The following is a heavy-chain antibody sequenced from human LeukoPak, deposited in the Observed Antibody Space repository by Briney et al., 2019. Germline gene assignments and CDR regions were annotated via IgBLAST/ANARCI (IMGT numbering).Heavy chain of an antibody. V-gene: IGHV4-61*02. CDR3: ARLCCSSTSCYLDY. CDR1: GGSISSGSYY. CDR2: IYTSGST. J-gene: IGHJ4*02. D-gene: IGHD2-2*01. Sequence: SETLSLTCTVSGGSISSGSYYWSWIRQPAGKGLEWIGRIYTSGSTNYNPSLKSRVTISVDTSKNQFSLKLSSVTAADTAVYYCARLCCSSTSCYLDYWGQGTLVTVSS.